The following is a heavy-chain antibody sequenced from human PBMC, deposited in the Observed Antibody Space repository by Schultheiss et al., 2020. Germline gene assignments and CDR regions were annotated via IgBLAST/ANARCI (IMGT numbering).Heavy chain of an antibody. J-gene: IGHJ4*02. CDR2: IYYNGST. V-gene: IGHV4-31*03. CDR1: GGSISNGGYY. Sequence: SETLSLTCTVSGGSISNGGYYWSWIRQHPGKGLEWIGYIYYNGSTYYNPSLKSRVTISLDTSKKQFSLKLRSVTAADTAVYYCAREDLESGGWYHWGQGTLVTVS. CDR3: AREDLESGGWYH. D-gene: IGHD6-19*01.